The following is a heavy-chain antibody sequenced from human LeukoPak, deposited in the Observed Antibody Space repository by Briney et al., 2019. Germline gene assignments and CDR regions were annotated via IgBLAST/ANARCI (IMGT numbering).Heavy chain of an antibody. V-gene: IGHV1-8*01. CDR2: MNPNSGNT. CDR1: GYTFTSYD. CDR3: ARWGAAGTWGYYYYYYMDV. Sequence: ASVKVSCKASGYTFTSYDINWVRQVTGQGLERMGWMNPNSGNTGYAQKFQGRVTMTRNTSISTAYMELSSLRSEDTAVYYCARWGAAGTWGYYYYYYMDVWGKGTTVTVSS. D-gene: IGHD6-13*01. J-gene: IGHJ6*03.